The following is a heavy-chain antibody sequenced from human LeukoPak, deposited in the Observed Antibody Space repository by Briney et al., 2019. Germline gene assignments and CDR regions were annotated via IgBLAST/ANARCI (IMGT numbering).Heavy chain of an antibody. J-gene: IGHJ4*02. CDR2: ISYDGSNK. Sequence: GGSLRLSCAASGFTFSSYAMHWVRAAPGKGLEWVAVISYDGSNKYYADSVKGRFTISRDNSKNTLYLQMNSLRAEDTAVYYCAKQAGYTKAYFDYWGQGTLVTVSS. D-gene: IGHD6-13*01. V-gene: IGHV3-30-3*02. CDR1: GFTFSSYA. CDR3: AKQAGYTKAYFDY.